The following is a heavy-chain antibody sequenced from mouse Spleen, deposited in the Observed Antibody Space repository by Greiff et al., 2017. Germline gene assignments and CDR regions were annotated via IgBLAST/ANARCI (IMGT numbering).Heavy chain of an antibody. J-gene: IGHJ4*01. CDR2: IDPSDSYT. D-gene: IGHD2-1*01. V-gene: IGHV1-50*01. CDR1: GYTFTSYW. CDR3: ARGQIYYGNFPYAMDY. Sequence: QVQLQQPGAELVKPGASVKLSCKASGYTFTSYWMQWVKQRPGQGLEWIGEIDPSDSYTNYNQKFKGKATLTVDTSSSTAYMQLSSLTSEDSAVYYCARGQIYYGNFPYAMDYWGQGTSVTVSS.